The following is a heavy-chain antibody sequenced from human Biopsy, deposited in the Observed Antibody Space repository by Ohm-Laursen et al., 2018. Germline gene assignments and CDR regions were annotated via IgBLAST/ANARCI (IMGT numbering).Heavy chain of an antibody. CDR1: EFTFNDYA. D-gene: IGHD2/OR15-2a*01. J-gene: IGHJ3*02. V-gene: IGHV3-9*01. CDR2: MSRNNGFI. CDR3: ARDISPSTFPENTLDI. Sequence: LSCAAPEFTFNDYAMHWVRQTPGKGLEWVSGMSRNNGFIGYADSVRGRFTISRDNGQNSLYLQMNNLITKDTAVYYCARDISPSTFPENTLDIWGQGTMVTVSS.